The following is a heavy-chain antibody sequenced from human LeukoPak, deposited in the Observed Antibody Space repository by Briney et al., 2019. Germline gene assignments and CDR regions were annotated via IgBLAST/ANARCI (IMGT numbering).Heavy chain of an antibody. V-gene: IGHV1-8*01. CDR1: GYTFTSYD. Sequence: ASVKVSCKASGYTFTSYDINWVRQATGQGLEWMGWMSPNSGNTGYAQKFQGRITMTRNTSISTAYMELSSLRAEDTAVYYCARDTIVANYWGQGTLVTVSS. CDR2: MSPNSGNT. J-gene: IGHJ4*02. D-gene: IGHD5-12*01. CDR3: ARDTIVANY.